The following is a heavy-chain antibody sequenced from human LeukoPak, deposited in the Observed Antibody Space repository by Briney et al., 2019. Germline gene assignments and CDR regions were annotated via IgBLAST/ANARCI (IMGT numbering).Heavy chain of an antibody. CDR1: GGSFSGYY. V-gene: IGHV4-34*01. Sequence: SETLSLTCVVDGGSFSGYYWSWIRQSPGKGLEWIGEINHHGYTNYNPSLRSRVIMSVDTSKNHISLKLTSVTAADTAMYYCAAKGGDGYNSAFGFWGQGALISVSS. D-gene: IGHD5-24*01. CDR2: INHHGYT. CDR3: AAKGGDGYNSAFGF. J-gene: IGHJ4*02.